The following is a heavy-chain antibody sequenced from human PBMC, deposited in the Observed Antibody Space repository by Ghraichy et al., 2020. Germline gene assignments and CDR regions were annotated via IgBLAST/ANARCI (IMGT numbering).Heavy chain of an antibody. V-gene: IGHV1-46*03. J-gene: IGHJ3*02. CDR3: ARGGATAVTARDAFDI. Sequence: ASEKVSCKASGYTFTSYYMHWVRQAPGQGLEWMGIINPSGGSTSYAQKFQGRVTMTRDTSTSTVYMELSSLRSEDTAVYYCARGGATAVTARDAFDIWGQGTMVTVSS. CDR1: GYTFTSYY. D-gene: IGHD4-17*01. CDR2: INPSGGST.